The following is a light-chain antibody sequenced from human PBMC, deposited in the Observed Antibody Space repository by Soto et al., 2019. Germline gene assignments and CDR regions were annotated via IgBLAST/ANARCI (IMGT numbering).Light chain of an antibody. V-gene: IGLV1-40*01. J-gene: IGLJ2*01. Sequence: QSVLTQPPSMSGAPGQRVTISCTGSSSNIGAGYTVHWYQQLPETAPQLLISVHHDRPSGVPDRFSGSRSGTSASLAISGLQSEDEADYYFPAWDDSLNGAVFGGGTKLTVL. CDR3: PAWDDSLNGAV. CDR2: VHH. CDR1: SSNIGAGYT.